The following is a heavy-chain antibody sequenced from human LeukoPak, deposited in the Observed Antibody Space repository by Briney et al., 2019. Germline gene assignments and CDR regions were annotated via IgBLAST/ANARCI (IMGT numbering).Heavy chain of an antibody. CDR3: ARSGGADSSSSWFGNYYYYYMDV. CDR1: GFTFSSYS. V-gene: IGHV3-48*01. J-gene: IGHJ6*03. D-gene: IGHD6-13*01. Sequence: GGSLRLSCAASGFTFSSYSMNWVRQAPGKGLEWVSYISSGSSTIYYADSVKGRFTISRDNAKNSLYLQMNSLRAEDTAVYYCARSGGADSSSSWFGNYYYYYMDVWGKGTTVTVSS. CDR2: ISSGSSTI.